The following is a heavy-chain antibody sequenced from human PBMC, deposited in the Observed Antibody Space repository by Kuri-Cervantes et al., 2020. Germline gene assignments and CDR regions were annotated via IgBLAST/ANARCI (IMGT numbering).Heavy chain of an antibody. CDR1: GFTFNDSA. CDR2: ISWNSCSI. D-gene: IGHD5-12*01. V-gene: IGHV3-9*01. J-gene: IGHJ4*02. Sequence: SLKISCAASGFTFNDSAMHWVRQVPGKGLEWVSGISWNSCSIGYADAVKGRFTISRDNAKNSLYLQMNSLRAEDTALYYCAKDFGSDLLWMDRAFFDYWGQGTLVTVSS. CDR3: AKDFGSDLLWMDRAFFDY.